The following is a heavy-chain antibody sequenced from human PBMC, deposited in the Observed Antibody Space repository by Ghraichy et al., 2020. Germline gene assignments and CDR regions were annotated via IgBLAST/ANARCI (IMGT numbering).Heavy chain of an antibody. J-gene: IGHJ4*02. D-gene: IGHD2/OR15-2a*01. CDR1: GASISTTSHY. CDR2: LSYGGSS. V-gene: IGHV4-39*01. CDR3: ARHRRGDTFYSSIGY. Sequence: SETLSLTCTVSGASISTTSHYWGWVRQPPGKGLEWIGSLSYGGSSYYNPSLKSRVTISVDTSRNQLSLKLTSVTAADTAVYSCARHRRGDTFYSSIGYWGQGTLVTVSS.